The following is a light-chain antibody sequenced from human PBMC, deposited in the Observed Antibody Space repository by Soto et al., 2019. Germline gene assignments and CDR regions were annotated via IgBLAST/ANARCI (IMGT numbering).Light chain of an antibody. Sequence: QSALTQPASVSGSPGQSITISCTGTSSDVGGYNSVSWYQQHPGKAPKLMIYEVTNRPSGVSNRFSGSKSGNTASLTISGPQAEDGAVYSCPSYKSSSPLVFGGGTRVTAL. J-gene: IGLJ2*01. V-gene: IGLV2-14*01. CDR1: SSDVGGYNS. CDR3: PSYKSSSPLV. CDR2: EVT.